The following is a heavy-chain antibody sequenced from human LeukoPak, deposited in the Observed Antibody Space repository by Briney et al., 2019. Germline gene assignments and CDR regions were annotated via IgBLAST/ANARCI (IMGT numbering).Heavy chain of an antibody. Sequence: GFSVTLSCAASGFSFSRYRMNGVHQAPGKGLEWVSSISIISSYIYYADSVQGRFTISRDNSKNTLYLQMNSLRAEDTAVYYCAGTYYYDKGTFYIWGQGKMLTVSS. D-gene: IGHD3-22*01. CDR2: ISIISSYI. J-gene: IGHJ3*02. V-gene: IGHV3-21*04. CDR3: AGTYYYDKGTFYI. CDR1: GFSFSRYR.